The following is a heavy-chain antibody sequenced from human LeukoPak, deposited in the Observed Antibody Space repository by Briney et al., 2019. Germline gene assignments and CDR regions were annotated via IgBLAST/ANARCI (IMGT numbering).Heavy chain of an antibody. CDR2: ISGSGGST. CDR1: GFTFSSYA. J-gene: IGHJ3*02. CDR3: AKRYCSSTSCYSEIGCAFDI. Sequence: GGSLRLSCAASGFTFSSYAMSWVRQAPGKGLEWVSAISGSGGSTYYADSVKGRFTIPRDNSKNTLYLQVNSLRAEDTAVYYCAKRYCSSTSCYSEIGCAFDIWGQGTMVTVSS. V-gene: IGHV3-23*01. D-gene: IGHD2-2*01.